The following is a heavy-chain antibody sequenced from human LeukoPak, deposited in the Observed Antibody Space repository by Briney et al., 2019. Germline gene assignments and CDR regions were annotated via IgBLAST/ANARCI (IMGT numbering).Heavy chain of an antibody. CDR3: ARDSRIAARPSMFDY. V-gene: IGHV3-48*01. J-gene: IGHJ4*02. Sequence: GGSLRLSCAASGFTFSSYAMSWVRQAPGKGLEWVSYISSSSSTIYYADSVKGRFTISRDNAKNSLYLQMNSLRAEDTAVYYCARDSRIAARPSMFDYWGQGTLVTVSS. CDR1: GFTFSSYA. D-gene: IGHD6-6*01. CDR2: ISSSSSTI.